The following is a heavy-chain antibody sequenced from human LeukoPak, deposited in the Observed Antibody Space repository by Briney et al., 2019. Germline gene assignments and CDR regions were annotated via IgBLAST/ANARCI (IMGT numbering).Heavy chain of an antibody. J-gene: IGHJ4*02. CDR2: INPNSGGR. V-gene: IGHV1-2*06. CDR3: ARETKLEWLLIFDY. Sequence: ASVKVSCKASGYTFTGYYLHWVRQAPGQGPEWMGRINPNSGGRNYAQKFQGRVTITRDTSINTAYMELSRLRSDDTAVYDCARETKLEWLLIFDYWGQGTLVTVSS. D-gene: IGHD3-3*01. CDR1: GYTFTGYY.